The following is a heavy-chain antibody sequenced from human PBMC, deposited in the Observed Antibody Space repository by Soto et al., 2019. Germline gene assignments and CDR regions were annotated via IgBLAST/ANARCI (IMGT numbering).Heavy chain of an antibody. Sequence: SETLSLTCTVSGGSISSYYWSLIRQPPGKGLECIWYIYYSGSTNYNPSLKSRVTISVDTSKNQFSLKLSSVTAADTAVYYCAKSSGYYYAFDYWGQGTLVTVSS. CDR1: GGSISSYY. CDR3: AKSSGYYYAFDY. V-gene: IGHV4-59*01. CDR2: IYYSGST. J-gene: IGHJ4*02. D-gene: IGHD3-22*01.